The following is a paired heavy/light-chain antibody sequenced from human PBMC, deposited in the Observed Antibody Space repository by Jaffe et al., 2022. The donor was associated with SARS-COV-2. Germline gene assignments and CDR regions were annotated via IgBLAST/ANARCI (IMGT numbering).Light chain of an antibody. V-gene: IGLV3-21*04. J-gene: IGLJ3*02. CDR3: QVWDSSSDHPWV. Sequence: SYVLTQPPSVSVAPGKTARITCAGNNIGSKSVHWYQQRPGQAPVLVIYYDSDRPSGIPERFSGSNSGNTATLTISRVEAGDEADYYCQVWDSSSDHPWVFGGGTKLTVL. CDR1: NIGSKS. CDR2: YDS.
Heavy chain of an antibody. CDR1: GFTFSSYA. D-gene: IGHD5-18*01. J-gene: IGHJ4*02. Sequence: EVQLVESGGGLVQPGGSLRLSCAASGFTFSSYAMSWVRQAPGKGLEWVSGISASGGSTYYADSVKGRFTISRDNSKNTLYLQMNSLRAEDTAVYYCAKHGSVDTAMAGDYWGQGTLVTVSS. V-gene: IGHV3-23*04. CDR2: ISASGGST. CDR3: AKHGSVDTAMAGDY.